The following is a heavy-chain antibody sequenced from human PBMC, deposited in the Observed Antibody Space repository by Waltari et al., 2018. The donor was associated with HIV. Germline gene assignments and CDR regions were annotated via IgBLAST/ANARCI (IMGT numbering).Heavy chain of an antibody. V-gene: IGHV4-38-2*02. Sequence: QVQLQESGPGLVKPSETLSLTCAVSGYSISSGYYWGWIRQPPGKGLEWIGSIYHSGSTYYNPSLKSRVTISVDTSKNQFSLKLSSVTAADTAVYYCARELVVAAPNFDYWGQGTLVTVSS. CDR3: ARELVVAAPNFDY. CDR1: GYSISSGYY. J-gene: IGHJ4*02. CDR2: IYHSGST. D-gene: IGHD2-15*01.